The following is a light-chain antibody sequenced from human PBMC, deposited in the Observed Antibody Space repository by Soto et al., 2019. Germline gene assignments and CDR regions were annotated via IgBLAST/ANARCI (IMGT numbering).Light chain of an antibody. CDR2: CVY. Sequence: EIVMTQSQTILSVSPGERATLSCRASQSVSSNLAWYQQKPGQPPRLLRYCVYTRAPGTPARFSGSGSGTEFTLIISILQSEDSSVYSCQQYDKWPTRTFGQGTKVEIK. V-gene: IGKV3D-15*01. CDR3: QQYDKWPTRT. CDR1: QSVSSN. J-gene: IGKJ1*01.